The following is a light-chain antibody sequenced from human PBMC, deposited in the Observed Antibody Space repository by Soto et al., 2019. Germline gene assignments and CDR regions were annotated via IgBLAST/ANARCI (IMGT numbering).Light chain of an antibody. CDR1: QGISTY. CDR2: AAS. CDR3: QQSYNTTWM. V-gene: IGKV1-39*01. J-gene: IGKJ1*01. Sequence: DIQMTLSPSSLSASVGDRVTITCRASQGISTYLNWYQQKPGKAPKLLIYAASSLQSGVPSRFSGSGSETDFTLTISSLQPEDFATYSCQQSYNTTWMFGQGTKVDIK.